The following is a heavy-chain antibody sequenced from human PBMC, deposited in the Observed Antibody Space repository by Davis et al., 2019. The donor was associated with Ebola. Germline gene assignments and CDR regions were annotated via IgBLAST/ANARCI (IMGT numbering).Heavy chain of an antibody. CDR2: INPNSGGT. J-gene: IGHJ5*02. V-gene: IGHV1-2*04. CDR1: GYTFTGYY. D-gene: IGHD4-17*01. Sequence: ASVKVSCKASGYTFTGYYMHWVRQAPGQGLEWMGWINPNSGGTNYAQKFQGWVTMTRDTSISTAYMELSRLRSDDTAVYYCARGDGDGSGSAWFDPWGQGTLVTVSS. CDR3: ARGDGDGSGSAWFDP.